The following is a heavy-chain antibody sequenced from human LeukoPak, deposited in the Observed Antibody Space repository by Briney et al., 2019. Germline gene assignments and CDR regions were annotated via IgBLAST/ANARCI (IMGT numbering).Heavy chain of an antibody. V-gene: IGHV1-69*13. J-gene: IGHJ4*02. CDR1: GGTFSSSA. CDR2: IIPIFGTA. CDR3: ARGEDYYDSSGYYALCY. Sequence: SVKVSCKASGGTFSSSAISWVRQAPGQGLEWMGGIIPIFGTANYAQKFQGRVTITADESTSTAYMELSSLRSEDTAVYYCARGEDYYDSSGYYALCYWGQGTLVTVSS. D-gene: IGHD3-22*01.